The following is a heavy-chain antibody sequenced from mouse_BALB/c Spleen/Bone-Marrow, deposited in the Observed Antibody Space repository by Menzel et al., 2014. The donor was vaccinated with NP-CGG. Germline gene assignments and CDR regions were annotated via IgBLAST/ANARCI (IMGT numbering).Heavy chain of an antibody. D-gene: IGHD2-10*02. J-gene: IGHJ3*01. V-gene: IGHV2-2*02. CDR1: GFSLTSYG. Sequence: VQLQESGPGLVQPSQSLSITCTVSGFSLTSYGVHWVRQSPGKGLEWLGVIWSGGSTDYNAAFISRLSISKDNSKSQVFFKMSSLQANDTAIYYCARNSRGYGNSFAYWGQGTLVTVSA. CDR3: ARNSRGYGNSFAY. CDR2: IWSGGST.